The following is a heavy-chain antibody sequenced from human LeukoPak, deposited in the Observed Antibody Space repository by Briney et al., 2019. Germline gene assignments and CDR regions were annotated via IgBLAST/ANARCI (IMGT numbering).Heavy chain of an antibody. J-gene: IGHJ4*02. CDR2: INPNSGGT. CDR3: ARSSGYSSGWTLLDY. Sequence: ASVKVSCKASGYTFTGYYMHWVRQAPGQGLEWMGWINPNSGGTNYAQKFQGRVTMTRDTSISTAYMELSRLRSDDTAVYYCARSSGYSSGWTLLDYWGQGTLVTVSS. D-gene: IGHD6-19*01. V-gene: IGHV1-2*02. CDR1: GYTFTGYY.